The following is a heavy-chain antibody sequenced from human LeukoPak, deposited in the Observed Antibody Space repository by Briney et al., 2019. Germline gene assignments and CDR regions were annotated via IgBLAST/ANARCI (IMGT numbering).Heavy chain of an antibody. Sequence: GGSLRLSCAASGFTFSSYWMHWVRQAPGKGLVWVSRIKSDGSNYYADSVKGRFTISRDNAKNTLYLEMNSLRAEDTAMYYCARGAYGYYYMDVWDKGTTVTVSS. CDR1: GFTFSSYW. V-gene: IGHV3-74*01. CDR2: IKSDGSN. D-gene: IGHD4-17*01. CDR3: ARGAYGYYYMDV. J-gene: IGHJ6*03.